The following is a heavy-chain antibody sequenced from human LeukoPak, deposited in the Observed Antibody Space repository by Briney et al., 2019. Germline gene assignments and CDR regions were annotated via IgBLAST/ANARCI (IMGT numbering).Heavy chain of an antibody. V-gene: IGHV3-7*01. Sequence: GGSLRLSCVASGFSSSTSWMSWVRQAPGKGLEWVAIMNQDGSQIYYMDSVKGRFTIYRDNAHNSLYLQMNSLRVEDTAVYYCARDRVTMIRGVRILDYYYYYMDVWGKGTTVTISS. CDR1: GFSSSTSW. J-gene: IGHJ6*03. D-gene: IGHD3-10*01. CDR2: MNQDGSQI. CDR3: ARDRVTMIRGVRILDYYYYYMDV.